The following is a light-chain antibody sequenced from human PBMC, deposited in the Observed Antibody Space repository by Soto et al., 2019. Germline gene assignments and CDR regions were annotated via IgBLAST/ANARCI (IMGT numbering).Light chain of an antibody. J-gene: IGLJ3*02. CDR3: QSYDATNQV. Sequence: NFMLTQPHSVSESPGKTVIISCTRSSGSIASNYVQWYQQRPGSSPTTVIYEDNQRPSWVPDRFSGSIDSSSNSASLTISGLETEDEADYFCQSYDATNQVFGGGTQLTVL. CDR2: EDN. V-gene: IGLV6-57*01. CDR1: SGSIASNY.